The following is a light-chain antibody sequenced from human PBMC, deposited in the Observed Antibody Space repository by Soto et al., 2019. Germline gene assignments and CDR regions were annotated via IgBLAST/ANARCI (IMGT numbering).Light chain of an antibody. J-gene: IGLJ1*01. Sequence: QSALTQPASVSGSPGQSITISCTGTSSDVGGYNFVSWYQQHPGKAPKLIIYEVTSRPSGVSHRFSGSKSGNTASLTISGLQSEVEADYYCNSHESSSALVFGTGTKVAVL. CDR3: NSHESSSALV. CDR1: SSDVGGYNF. CDR2: EVT. V-gene: IGLV2-14*03.